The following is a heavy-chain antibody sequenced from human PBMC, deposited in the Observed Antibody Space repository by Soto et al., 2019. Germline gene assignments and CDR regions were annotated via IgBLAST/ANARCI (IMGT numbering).Heavy chain of an antibody. Sequence: ASVKVSCKASGYTFTSYYMHWVRQAPGQGLEWMGIINPSGGSTSYAQKFQGRVTMTRDTSTSTVYMELSSLRSEDTAVYYCARDLGGGVVGATQPADWGQGIVVTVS. D-gene: IGHD1-26*01. CDR3: ARDLGGGVVGATQPAD. J-gene: IGHJ4*02. CDR2: INPSGGST. CDR1: GYTFTSYY. V-gene: IGHV1-46*01.